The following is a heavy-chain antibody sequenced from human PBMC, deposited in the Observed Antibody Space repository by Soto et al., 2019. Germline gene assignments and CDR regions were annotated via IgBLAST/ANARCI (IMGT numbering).Heavy chain of an antibody. D-gene: IGHD3-10*01. J-gene: IGHJ5*01. CDR2: IWSDGSNK. CDR3: ARDRGVTYLDS. CDR1: GLIFSSHG. Sequence: QVQLVESGGDVVQPGRSLRLSCAASGLIFSSHGMHWVRRAPGTGLEWVAFIWSDGSNKYYSDSVKGRFTISRDDSKNTLYFQMNSLRAEDTAVYYSARDRGVTYLDSWGQGTLVTVSS. V-gene: IGHV3-33*01.